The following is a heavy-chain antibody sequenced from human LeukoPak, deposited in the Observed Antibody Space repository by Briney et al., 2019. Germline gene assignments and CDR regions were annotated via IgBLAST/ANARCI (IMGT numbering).Heavy chain of an antibody. CDR3: ARRGDSRGYYDAFDI. D-gene: IGHD3-22*01. J-gene: IGHJ3*02. Sequence: GGSLRLSCTASGFTFSSYNMHWVRQPTGKGLEWVSAVGTAGDTYYPGSVKGRFTISRENAKNSLYLQMNRLRAGDTAVYYCARRGDSRGYYDAFDIWGQGTMVTVSS. CDR1: GFTFSSYN. V-gene: IGHV3-13*01. CDR2: VGTAGDT.